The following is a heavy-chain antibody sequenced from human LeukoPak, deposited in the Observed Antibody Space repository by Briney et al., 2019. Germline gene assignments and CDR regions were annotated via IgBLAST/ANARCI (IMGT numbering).Heavy chain of an antibody. D-gene: IGHD3-10*01. Sequence: SGTLSLTCSVSDDAISTTAYYWGWVRQSPGKGLEWIGTIYYNGDTNYDPSLKSRISISIDTSKNQFSLNLHSMTAADSGVYYCARHFRFIGFGELLSFDTWGQGTRVIVSS. CDR3: ARHFRFIGFGELLSFDT. J-gene: IGHJ4*02. CDR2: IYYNGDT. V-gene: IGHV4-39*01. CDR1: DDAISTTAYY.